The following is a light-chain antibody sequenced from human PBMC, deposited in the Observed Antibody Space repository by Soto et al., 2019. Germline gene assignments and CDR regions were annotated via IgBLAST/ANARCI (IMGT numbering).Light chain of an antibody. CDR2: EVT. CDR1: NSDIGIYDY. Sequence: QSALTQPASVSGSPGQSITISCTGTNSDIGIYDYVSWYQQHPGKAPKVIIYEVTNRPSGVSNRFSGSKSGKTASLTISGLQAEDEADYYCSSYTSSSTYVFGTGTKLTVL. J-gene: IGLJ1*01. CDR3: SSYTSSSTYV. V-gene: IGLV2-14*01.